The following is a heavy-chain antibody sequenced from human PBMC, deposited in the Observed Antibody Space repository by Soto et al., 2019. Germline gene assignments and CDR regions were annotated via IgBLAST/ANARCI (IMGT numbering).Heavy chain of an antibody. J-gene: IGHJ4*02. Sequence: GASVKVSCKASGGTFSSYAISWVRQAPGQGLEWMGGIIPIFGTANYAQKFQGRVTITADESTSTAYMELSSLRSEDTAVYYCARGGEHGGWYIFFLDYWGQGTLVTVSS. V-gene: IGHV1-69*13. CDR1: GGTFSSYA. CDR2: IIPIFGTA. D-gene: IGHD6-19*01. CDR3: ARGGEHGGWYIFFLDY.